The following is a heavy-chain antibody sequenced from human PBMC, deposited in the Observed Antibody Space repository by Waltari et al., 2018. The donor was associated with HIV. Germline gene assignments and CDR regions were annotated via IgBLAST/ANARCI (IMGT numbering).Heavy chain of an antibody. CDR2: IIPVFGTT. Sequence: QVQLVQSGAEVKKPGSSVKVSCTASGGSFSNNAISWVRQAPGQGLEWMGGIIPVFGTTYYSQKFQGRVTITADVSLTTAYMDLSSLGSDDTAFYFCARGAASNTFNSYFDSWGQGVLVTVSS. V-gene: IGHV1-69*13. J-gene: IGHJ4*02. CDR3: ARGAASNTFNSYFDS. CDR1: GGSFSNNA. D-gene: IGHD6-25*01.